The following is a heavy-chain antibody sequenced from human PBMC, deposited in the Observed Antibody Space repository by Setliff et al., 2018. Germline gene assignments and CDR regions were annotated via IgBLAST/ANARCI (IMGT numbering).Heavy chain of an antibody. CDR3: AKDTYYYDSSGYYVFDY. CDR1: GFTFSGYG. J-gene: IGHJ4*02. V-gene: IGHV3-30*02. CDR2: IRPDGSNK. D-gene: IGHD3-22*01. Sequence: PGASLKISCAASGFTFSGYGIHWVRQAPGKGLEWVAFIRPDGSNKYYADFVKGRFTISRDNSKNTLYLQMNSLRVEGTAVYYCAKDTYYYDSSGYYVFDYWGQGTLVTVSS.